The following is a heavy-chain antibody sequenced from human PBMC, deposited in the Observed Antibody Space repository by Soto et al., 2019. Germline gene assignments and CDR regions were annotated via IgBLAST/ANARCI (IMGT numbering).Heavy chain of an antibody. J-gene: IGHJ6*02. V-gene: IGHV1-69*01. Sequence: QVQLVQSGAEVKKPGSSVKVSCKASGGTFSSYAISWVRQAPGQGLEWMGGIIPISDTTNYAQKSQGRVTMTADEYTSTVYMELSSLRSEDTAVYYCARSQGSSTSLEIYYYYYYGMDVWGQGTTVTVSS. CDR1: GGTFSSYA. CDR3: ARSQGSSTSLEIYYYYYYGMDV. D-gene: IGHD2-2*01. CDR2: IIPISDTT.